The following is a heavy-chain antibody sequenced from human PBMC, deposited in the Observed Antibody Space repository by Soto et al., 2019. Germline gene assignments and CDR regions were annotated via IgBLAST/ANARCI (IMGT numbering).Heavy chain of an antibody. CDR1: GGSISSGDYY. D-gene: IGHD3-16*02. CDR3: ARKPSVWGSYHNWYFDL. CDR2: IYYSGST. V-gene: IGHV4-30-4*01. J-gene: IGHJ2*01. Sequence: QVQLQESGPGLVKPSQTLSLTCTVSGGSISSGDYYWSWIRQPPGKGLEWIGYIYYSGSTYYNPSLKSRVTISVDTSKNQFSLKLSSVTAADTAVYYCARKPSVWGSYHNWYFDLCGRGTLVTVSS.